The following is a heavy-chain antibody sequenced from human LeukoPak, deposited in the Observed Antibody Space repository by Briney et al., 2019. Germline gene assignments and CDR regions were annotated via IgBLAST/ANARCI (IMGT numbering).Heavy chain of an antibody. J-gene: IGHJ4*02. V-gene: IGHV1-18*01. CDR3: ARDKDILTGYYFADY. CDR1: GYTFTSHG. CDR2: ISAYNGNT. D-gene: IGHD3-9*01. Sequence: GASVKVSCKASGYTFTSHGISWVRQAPGQGLEWMGWISAYNGNTNYAQKLQGRVTMTTDTSTSTAYMELRSLRSDDTAVYYCARDKDILTGYYFADYWGQGTLVTVSS.